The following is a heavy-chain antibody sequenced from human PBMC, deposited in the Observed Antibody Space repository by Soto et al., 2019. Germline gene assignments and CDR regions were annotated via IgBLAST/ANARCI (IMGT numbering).Heavy chain of an antibody. D-gene: IGHD5-18*01. CDR2: IKEDGGEK. V-gene: IGHV3-7*01. J-gene: IGHJ3*02. CDR3: ARTYTYGSFDI. CDR1: GFTFSTYW. Sequence: GGSLRLSCAASGFTFSTYWMNWVRQAPGKGLEWVAEIKEDGGEKNYVDSVEGRFTISRDIAKNSLYLQMNSLRAEDAAVYYCARTYTYGSFDIWGQGTMVTV.